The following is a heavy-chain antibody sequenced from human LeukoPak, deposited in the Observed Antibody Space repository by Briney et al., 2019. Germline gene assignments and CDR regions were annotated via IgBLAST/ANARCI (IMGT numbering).Heavy chain of an antibody. CDR2: IRYDGSNQ. Sequence: PGGSLRLSCAAPGFTFSYYGMHWVRQAPGKGLEWVAGIRYDGSNQYYADSVKGRFTISRDNPRNTLYLQMNSLRAEDTAVYYCARDDCSSTTCYAYWGQGTLVTVSS. CDR3: ARDDCSSTTCYAY. CDR1: GFTFSYYG. D-gene: IGHD2-2*01. V-gene: IGHV3-33*01. J-gene: IGHJ4*02.